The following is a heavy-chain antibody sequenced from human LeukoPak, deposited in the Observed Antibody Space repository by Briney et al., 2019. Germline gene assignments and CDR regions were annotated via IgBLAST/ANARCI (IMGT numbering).Heavy chain of an antibody. D-gene: IGHD4-17*01. CDR2: IYYSGST. J-gene: IGHJ4*02. Sequence: SETLSLTCTVSGGSISSGGYYWSWIRQHPGKGLEWIGYIYYSGSTYYNPSLKSRVTISVDTSKNQFSLKLSSVTAADTAVYYCARDTWGYGDAYWGQGTLVTVSS. V-gene: IGHV4-31*03. CDR1: GGSISSGGYY. CDR3: ARDTWGYGDAY.